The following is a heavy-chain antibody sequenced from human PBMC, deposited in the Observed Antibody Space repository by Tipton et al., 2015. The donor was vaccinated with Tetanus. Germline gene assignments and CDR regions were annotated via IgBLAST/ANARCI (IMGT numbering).Heavy chain of an antibody. J-gene: IGHJ4*02. V-gene: IGHV4-59*01. CDR2: IYYSGST. CDR3: ARSRPGAMTTVTTFEY. D-gene: IGHD4-17*01. Sequence: GLVKPSETLSLNCTVSVGAIIDSYWGWIRQSPGKGLEWIGYIYYSGSTNYSPSLKSRVTISIDASKSQFSLKMTSVTAADTAVYYCARSRPGAMTTVTTFEYWGQGTLVTVSS. CDR1: VGAIIDSY.